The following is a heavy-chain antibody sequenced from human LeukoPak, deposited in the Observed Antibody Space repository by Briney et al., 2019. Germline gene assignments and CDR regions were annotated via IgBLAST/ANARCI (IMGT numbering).Heavy chain of an antibody. CDR2: IIPIFGTA. D-gene: IGHD6-19*01. Sequence: SVKVSCKASGGTFSSYAISWVRQAPGQGLEWMGGIIPIFGTANHAQKFQGRVTITADESTSTAYMELSSLRSEDTAVYYCASSEYSSGWYPGYWGQGTLVTVSS. CDR3: ASSEYSSGWYPGY. CDR1: GGTFSSYA. V-gene: IGHV1-69*13. J-gene: IGHJ4*02.